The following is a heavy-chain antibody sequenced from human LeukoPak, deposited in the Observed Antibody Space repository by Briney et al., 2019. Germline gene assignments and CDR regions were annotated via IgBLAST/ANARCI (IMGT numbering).Heavy chain of an antibody. D-gene: IGHD2-21*01. CDR2: IYQSGST. J-gene: IGHJ4*02. CDR3: ARVDDCGGDCYSIDY. Sequence: SETLSLTCTVSGGSISNYYWSWIRQPPGKGLEWIGYIYQSGSTDYNPSLKSRVTISVDRSKNQFSLKLSSVTAADTAVYYCARVDDCGGDCYSIDYWGQGTLVTVSS. CDR1: GGSISNYY. V-gene: IGHV4-59*12.